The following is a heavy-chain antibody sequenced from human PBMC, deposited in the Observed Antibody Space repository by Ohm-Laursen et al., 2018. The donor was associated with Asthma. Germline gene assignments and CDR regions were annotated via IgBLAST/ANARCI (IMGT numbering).Heavy chain of an antibody. Sequence: ASVKVSCKSSGGTFSSYAISWVRQAPGQGLEWMGGIIPIFGTANYAQKFQGRVTITADESTSTAYMELSRLRSEDTAVYYCASNTLPSSTFESHSPYGMDVWGQGTPVTVSS. V-gene: IGHV1-69*13. CDR2: IIPIFGTA. J-gene: IGHJ6*02. CDR1: GGTFSSYA. CDR3: ASNTLPSSTFESHSPYGMDV. D-gene: IGHD2-15*01.